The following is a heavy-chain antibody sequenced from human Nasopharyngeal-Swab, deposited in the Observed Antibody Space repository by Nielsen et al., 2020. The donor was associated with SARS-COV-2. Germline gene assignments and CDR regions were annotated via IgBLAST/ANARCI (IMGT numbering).Heavy chain of an antibody. D-gene: IGHD3-22*01. CDR3: ARDHSYYDSNGYYFDY. V-gene: IGHV4-59*01. J-gene: IGHJ4*02. CDR2: IHSSGTT. Sequence: SDTLSLTCTVSGGSISTYYWSWIRQPPGKGLEWIGYIHSSGTTNYNPSLKSQVTISVDTSKNQFSLKLSSVTAADTAVYYCARDHSYYDSNGYYFDYWGPGTLVTVSS. CDR1: GGSISTYY.